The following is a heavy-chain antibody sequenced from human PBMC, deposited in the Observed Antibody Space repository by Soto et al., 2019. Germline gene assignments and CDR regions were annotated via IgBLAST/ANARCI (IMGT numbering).Heavy chain of an antibody. Sequence: QVQLVQSGAEVKKPGSSVKVSCKASGGTFSRYTITWVRQAPGQGLEWMGGITPMFGTPNYAQKFRGRVTITADESTSTAYMELSSLRSEDTAMYYCARDGTLYDSSAYYYLYWGQGTLVTVSS. J-gene: IGHJ4*02. D-gene: IGHD3-22*01. CDR2: ITPMFGTP. CDR1: GGTFSRYT. CDR3: ARDGTLYDSSAYYYLY. V-gene: IGHV1-69*01.